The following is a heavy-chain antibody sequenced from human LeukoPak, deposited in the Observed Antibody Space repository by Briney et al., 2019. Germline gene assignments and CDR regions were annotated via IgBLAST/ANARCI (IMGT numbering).Heavy chain of an antibody. CDR1: GFIVSSYW. Sequence: GGSLRLSCAASGFIVSSYWMNWVRQAPGKGLEWVANINQDGSEKNYVDSVKGRFTISRDNAKNSLYLQMNSLRAEDTAVYYCARYPSGYDRGFDYWGQGTLVTVS. CDR3: ARYPSGYDRGFDY. CDR2: INQDGSEK. D-gene: IGHD5-12*01. V-gene: IGHV3-7*04. J-gene: IGHJ4*02.